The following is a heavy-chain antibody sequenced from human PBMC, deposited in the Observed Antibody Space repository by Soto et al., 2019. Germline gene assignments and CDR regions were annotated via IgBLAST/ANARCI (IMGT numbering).Heavy chain of an antibody. CDR1: GFTFSRYG. J-gene: IGHJ6*03. CDR3: GSPRYYYYYIDV. V-gene: IGHV3-33*01. CDR2: VWYDGSNK. D-gene: IGHD6-19*01. Sequence: QVQVVESGGGVVQPGRSLRLSCAASGFTFSRYGMHWVRQAPGKGLEWVAVVWYDGSNKYYADSVKGRFTIFRDNSKTTLYLQMNSLRAEDTAVYYCGSPRYYYYYIDVCGKGTTVTVSS.